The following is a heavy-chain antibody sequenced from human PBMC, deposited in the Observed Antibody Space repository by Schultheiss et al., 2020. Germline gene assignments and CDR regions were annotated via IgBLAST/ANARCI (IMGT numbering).Heavy chain of an antibody. CDR1: GGSISSSNW. V-gene: IGHV4-4*02. CDR2: IYHSGST. Sequence: SETLSLTCAVSGGSISSSNWWSWVRQPPGKGLEWIGEIYHSGSTNYNPSLKSRVTISVDKSKNQFSLKLSSVTAADTAVYYCARDLVGATYYYYYMDVWGKGTTGTVSS. J-gene: IGHJ6*03. D-gene: IGHD1-26*01. CDR3: ARDLVGATYYYYYMDV.